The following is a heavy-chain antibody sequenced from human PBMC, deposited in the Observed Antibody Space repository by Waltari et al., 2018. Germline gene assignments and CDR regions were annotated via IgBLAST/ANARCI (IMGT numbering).Heavy chain of an antibody. CDR1: GFTFSNAW. CDR2: IKSKTDGGTT. Sequence: EVQLVESGGGLVKPGGSLRLSCAASGFTFSNAWMSWVRQAPGKGLGWVGRIKSKTDGGTTDYAAPLKGRFTISRDDSKTTLYLQMNSLKTEDTAVYYCTTEPQRYFDLWGRGTLVTVSS. CDR3: TTEPQRYFDL. J-gene: IGHJ2*01. V-gene: IGHV3-15*01.